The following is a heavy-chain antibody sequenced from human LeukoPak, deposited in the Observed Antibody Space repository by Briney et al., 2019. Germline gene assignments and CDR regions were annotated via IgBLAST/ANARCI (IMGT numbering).Heavy chain of an antibody. CDR2: IYPGDSDT. V-gene: IGHV5-51*01. CDR1: GYSFTSYW. CDR3: ARLEREDSSGWYYFDY. D-gene: IGHD6-19*01. Sequence: GESLKISCKGSGYSFTSYWIGWVRQMPGKGLEWMGIIYPGDSDTRYSPSFQGQVTISADKSISTAYLQWSSLKASDTAMYYCARLEREDSSGWYYFDYWGQGTLVTVSS. J-gene: IGHJ4*02.